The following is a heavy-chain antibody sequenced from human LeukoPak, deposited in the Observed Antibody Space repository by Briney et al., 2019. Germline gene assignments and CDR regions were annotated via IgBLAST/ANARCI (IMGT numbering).Heavy chain of an antibody. V-gene: IGHV3-9*01. J-gene: IGHJ4*02. CDR3: AKDGGGTNDYGDFFDY. CDR1: GFALGDYA. Sequence: GGSLRLSCAVSGFALGDYAFHWVRQAPGKGLEWVAGSSWNSDSLGYADSVMGRFTISRDNAKNSLYLAMNSLRAEDTAVYYCAKDGGGTNDYGDFFDYWGQGTLVTVSS. D-gene: IGHD4-17*01. CDR2: SSWNSDSL.